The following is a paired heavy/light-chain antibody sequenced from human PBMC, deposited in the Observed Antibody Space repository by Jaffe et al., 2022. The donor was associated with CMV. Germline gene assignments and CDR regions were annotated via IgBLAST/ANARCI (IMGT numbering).Heavy chain of an antibody. Sequence: QVQLQESGPGLVKPSETLSLTCTVSGGSISGDYWSWIRQPPGKGLEWIGNMFSSGSTNYNPSLKSRVTISLDTSKNQFSLKLTSVTAADTAVYYCARLRGGGMENWGQGTLVTVSS. CDR1: GGSISGDY. J-gene: IGHJ4*02. CDR2: MFSSGST. D-gene: IGHD3-16*01. CDR3: ARLRGGGMEN. V-gene: IGHV4-59*12.
Light chain of an antibody. V-gene: IGKV1-33*01. CDR3: QQCGYLPYT. CDR1: QAISKY. J-gene: IGKJ2*01. CDR2: DAS. Sequence: DIQMTQSPSSLSASVGDRVTITCQASQAISKYLNWYQQKPGKAPKLLIYDASNLQTGVPSRFSGSGSGTDFTFTISSLQPEDIATYYCQQCGYLPYTFGQGTKLEIK.